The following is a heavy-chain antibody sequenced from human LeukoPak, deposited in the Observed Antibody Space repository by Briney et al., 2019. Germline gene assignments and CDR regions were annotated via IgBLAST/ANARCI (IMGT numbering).Heavy chain of an antibody. CDR1: GGSISSYY. J-gene: IGHJ5*02. Sequence: SETLSLTCTVSGGSISSYYWSWIRQPPGKGLEWIGEINHSGSTNYNPSLKSRVTIDTSKNQFSLKLSSVTAADTAVYYCARDRVIRYCSSTSCYTNWFDPWGQGTLVTVSS. V-gene: IGHV4-34*01. CDR2: INHSGST. D-gene: IGHD2-2*02. CDR3: ARDRVIRYCSSTSCYTNWFDP.